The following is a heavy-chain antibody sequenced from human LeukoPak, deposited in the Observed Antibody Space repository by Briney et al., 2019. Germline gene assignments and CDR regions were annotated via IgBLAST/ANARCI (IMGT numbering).Heavy chain of an antibody. D-gene: IGHD4-17*01. CDR2: MNPNSGNT. J-gene: IGHJ4*02. Sequence: GASVKVSCKASGYTFTSYDINWVRQATGQGLEWMGWMNPNSGNTGYAQKFQGRVTMTRNTSISTAYMELSSLRSEDTAVYYCARRGNYGDLYYFDYWGQGTLVTVSS. CDR1: GYTFTSYD. V-gene: IGHV1-8*01. CDR3: ARRGNYGDLYYFDY.